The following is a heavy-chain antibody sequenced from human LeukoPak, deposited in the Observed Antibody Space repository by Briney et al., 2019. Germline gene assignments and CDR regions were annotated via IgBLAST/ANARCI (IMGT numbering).Heavy chain of an antibody. Sequence: GGSLRLSCAASGFTFSRFGMHWVRQAPGKGLEWVAVISYDGSTKYYADSVKGRFTISRDNSKNTLYLQMNSLTVHDTAVYYCATFLRPGGGNSFLLDYWGQGILVTVSS. D-gene: IGHD4-23*01. CDR3: ATFLRPGGGNSFLLDY. CDR1: GFTFSRFG. CDR2: ISYDGSTK. J-gene: IGHJ4*02. V-gene: IGHV3-30*03.